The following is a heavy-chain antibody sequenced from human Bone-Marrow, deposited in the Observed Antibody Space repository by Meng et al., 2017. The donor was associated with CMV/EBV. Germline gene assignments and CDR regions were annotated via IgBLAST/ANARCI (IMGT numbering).Heavy chain of an antibody. CDR2: IYTSGST. CDR3: AREHPYSNYDPFDY. Sequence: SETLSLTCTVSGGSISSYYWSWIRQPAGKGLEWIGRIYTSGSTNYNPSLKSRVTMSVDTSKNQFSLKLSSVTAADTAVYYCAREHPYSNYDPFDYWGQGTLVTVSS. D-gene: IGHD4-11*01. CDR1: GGSISSYY. J-gene: IGHJ4*02. V-gene: IGHV4-4*07.